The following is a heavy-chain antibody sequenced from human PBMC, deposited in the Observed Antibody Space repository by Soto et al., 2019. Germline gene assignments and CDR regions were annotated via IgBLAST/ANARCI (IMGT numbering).Heavy chain of an antibody. Sequence: SETLSLTCTVSSGSISSYYWSWIRQPPGKGLEWIGYIYYSGSTNYNPSLKSRVTISVDTSKNQFSLKLSSVTAADTAVYYCARGRDMGTSNWNDPDNYYYGMDVWGQGTTVTVSS. J-gene: IGHJ6*02. CDR1: SGSISSYY. D-gene: IGHD1-1*01. CDR2: IYYSGST. V-gene: IGHV4-59*01. CDR3: ARGRDMGTSNWNDPDNYYYGMDV.